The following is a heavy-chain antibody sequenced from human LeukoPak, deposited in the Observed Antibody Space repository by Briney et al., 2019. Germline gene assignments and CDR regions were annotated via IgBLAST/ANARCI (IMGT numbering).Heavy chain of an antibody. CDR2: MNPNSGNT. J-gene: IGHJ6*03. CDR3: AAQGVTADYYYYYYMDV. CDR1: GYTFTSYD. D-gene: IGHD1-14*01. Sequence: ASVKVSCKASGYTFTSYDINWVRQATGQGLEWMGWMNPNSGNTGYAQKFQGRVTMTRNTSMSTAYMELSSLRSEDTAVYYCAAQGVTADYYYYYYMDVWGKGTTVTVSS. V-gene: IGHV1-8*01.